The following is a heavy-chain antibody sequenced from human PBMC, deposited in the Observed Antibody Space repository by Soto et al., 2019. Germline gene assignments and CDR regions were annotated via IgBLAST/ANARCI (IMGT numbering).Heavy chain of an antibody. CDR3: AREYAAYYDFWSGYSGIFDY. Sequence: SVKVSCKASGGTFSSYAISWVRQAPGQGLEWMGGIIPIFGTANYAQKFQGRVTITADESTSTAYMELRSLRSDDTAVYYCAREYAAYYDFWSGYSGIFDYWGQGTLVTVAS. CDR1: GGTFSSYA. V-gene: IGHV1-69*13. J-gene: IGHJ4*02. CDR2: IIPIFGTA. D-gene: IGHD3-3*01.